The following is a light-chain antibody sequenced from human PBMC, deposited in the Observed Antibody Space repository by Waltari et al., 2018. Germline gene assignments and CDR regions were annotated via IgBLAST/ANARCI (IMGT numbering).Light chain of an antibody. CDR3: HQYGSSPWT. J-gene: IGKJ1*01. Sequence: EIVLTQSPGTLSLSPGDKATLSCRASQSVVRNYLAWYQQKPGQAPRLLIFGASSRAAGIPDRFSGSGSGTDFTLTISRLKPEDFAVFYCHQYGSSPWTFGQGTKVEIK. CDR2: GAS. CDR1: QSVVRNY. V-gene: IGKV3-20*01.